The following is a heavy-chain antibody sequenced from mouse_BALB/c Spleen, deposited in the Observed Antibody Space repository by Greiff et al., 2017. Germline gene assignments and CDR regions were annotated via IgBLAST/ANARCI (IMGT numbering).Heavy chain of an antibody. D-gene: IGHD1-1*01. Sequence: QVQLQQSGAELMKPGASVKISCKATGYTFSSYWIEWVKQRPGHGLEWIGEILPGSGSTNYNEKFKGKATFTADTSSNTAYMQLSSLTSEDSAVYYCARLRSLAYWGQGTLVTVSA. CDR1: GYTFSSYW. CDR3: ARLRSLAY. J-gene: IGHJ3*01. V-gene: IGHV1-9*01. CDR2: ILPGSGST.